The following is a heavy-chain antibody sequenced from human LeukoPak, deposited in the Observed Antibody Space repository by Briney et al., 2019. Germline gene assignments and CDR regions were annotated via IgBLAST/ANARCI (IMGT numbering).Heavy chain of an antibody. D-gene: IGHD6-13*01. Sequence: GGSLRLSCAASGFIFSSYWMHWVRQAPGKGLVWVSRINTDGSSTSYADSVKGRLTISRDNAKNSLYLQMQSLRGEDTAVYYCARIGYSSSCFDYWGQGTLVTVPS. V-gene: IGHV3-74*01. CDR2: INTDGSST. J-gene: IGHJ4*02. CDR1: GFIFSSYW. CDR3: ARIGYSSSCFDY.